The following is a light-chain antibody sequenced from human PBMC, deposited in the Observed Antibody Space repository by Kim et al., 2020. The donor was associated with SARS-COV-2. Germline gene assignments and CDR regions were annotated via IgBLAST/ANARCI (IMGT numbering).Light chain of an antibody. CDR1: QSVSSSY. CDR3: QQNCSSPVT. CDR2: GAT. V-gene: IGKV3-20*01. Sequence: EIVLTQSPGTLSLSPGERATLSCRASQSVSSSYLAWYQQEPGQAPRLLIDGATSRATGIPVRFSGSGSETDFTLTISRLEPDDFAEYYCQQNCSSPVTFGQGTKVEIK. J-gene: IGKJ1*01.